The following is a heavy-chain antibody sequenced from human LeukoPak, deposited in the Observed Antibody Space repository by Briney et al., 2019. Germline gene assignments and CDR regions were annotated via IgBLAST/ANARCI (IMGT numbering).Heavy chain of an antibody. Sequence: GGSLRLSCAASGFTFSSYWMHWVRQAPGKGLVWVSRINSDGSSTSHADSVKGRFTISRDNAKNTLYLQMNSLRAEDTAVYYCARADGGYDPYYFDYWGQGTLVTVSS. V-gene: IGHV3-74*01. J-gene: IGHJ4*02. CDR3: ARADGGYDPYYFDY. D-gene: IGHD5-12*01. CDR2: INSDGSST. CDR1: GFTFSSYW.